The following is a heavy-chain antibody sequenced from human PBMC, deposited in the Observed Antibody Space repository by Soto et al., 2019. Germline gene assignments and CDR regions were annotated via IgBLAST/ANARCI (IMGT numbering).Heavy chain of an antibody. V-gene: IGHV1-69*01. J-gene: IGHJ4*02. CDR2: IIPIFGTA. D-gene: IGHD5-18*01. Sequence: QVQLVQSGAEVRKPGSSVKVSCKASGGTFSSYAISWVRQAPGQGLEWMGGIIPIFGTAHYAQNFQGRVTTTADESTSTAYLELSRLRSEGTAVYYCARAGYSYGLPLAYWGQGTLVTVSS. CDR1: GGTFSSYA. CDR3: ARAGYSYGLPLAY.